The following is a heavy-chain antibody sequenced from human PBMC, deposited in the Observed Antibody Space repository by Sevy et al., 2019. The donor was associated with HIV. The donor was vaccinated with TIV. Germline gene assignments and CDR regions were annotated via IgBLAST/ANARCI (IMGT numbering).Heavy chain of an antibody. J-gene: IGHJ6*02. CDR1: GFTFSSYG. Sequence: GGSLRLSCAASGFTFSSYGIHWVRQAPGKGLEWVAFIRYDGSNKYYADSVKGRFTISRDNSKNTLYLQMNSLRAEDTAVYYCAKDLIGYCSSTSCYANYYYYGMDVWGQGTTVTVSS. CDR2: IRYDGSNK. CDR3: AKDLIGYCSSTSCYANYYYYGMDV. D-gene: IGHD2-2*01. V-gene: IGHV3-30*02.